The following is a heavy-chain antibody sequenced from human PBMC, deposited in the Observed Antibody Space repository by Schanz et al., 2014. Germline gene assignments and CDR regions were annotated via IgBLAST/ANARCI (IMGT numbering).Heavy chain of an antibody. J-gene: IGHJ4*02. CDR3: ARDGVDAAAGGNY. V-gene: IGHV1-18*01. Sequence: QVQLVQSGAEVKKPGSSVKVSCKASGYNITSNDVTWVRQATGQGLEWMGWISAYNGHTDYAQKVQGRVTMTTDTSTGTAYMELRSLRSDDTAVYYCARDGVDAAAGGNYWGQGTLVTVSS. CDR1: GYNITSND. D-gene: IGHD6-13*01. CDR2: ISAYNGHT.